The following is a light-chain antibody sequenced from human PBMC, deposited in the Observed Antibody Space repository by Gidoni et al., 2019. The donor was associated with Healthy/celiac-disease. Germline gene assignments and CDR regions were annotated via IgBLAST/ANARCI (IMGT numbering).Light chain of an antibody. CDR3: QQYGSSPLT. Sequence: EIVLTQSHGTLSLSPGERATLSCRASQSVSSSYLAWYQQKPGQAPRLLIYGASSRATGIPDRFSGSGSGTDFTLTISRLEPEDFAVYYCQQYGSSPLTFXGXTKVEIK. CDR2: GAS. V-gene: IGKV3-20*01. CDR1: QSVSSSY. J-gene: IGKJ4*01.